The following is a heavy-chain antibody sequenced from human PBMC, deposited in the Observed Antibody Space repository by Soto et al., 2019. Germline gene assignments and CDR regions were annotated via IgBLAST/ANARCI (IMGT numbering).Heavy chain of an antibody. CDR1: GFTFSDYY. V-gene: IGHV3-11*01. Sequence: GSLRLRCVASGFTFSDYYMSWIRQAPGKGLEWVSYISSGGSTIYYADSVKGRFTISRDNAKNSLYLQMNSLRAEDTAVYYCAREKAATFDYWGQGTLVTVSS. J-gene: IGHJ4*02. D-gene: IGHD6-25*01. CDR3: AREKAATFDY. CDR2: ISSGGSTI.